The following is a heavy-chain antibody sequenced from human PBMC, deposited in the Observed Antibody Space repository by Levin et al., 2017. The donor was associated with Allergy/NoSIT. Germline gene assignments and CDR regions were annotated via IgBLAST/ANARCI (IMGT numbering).Heavy chain of an antibody. CDR2: ISAYNGNT. CDR1: GYTFTSYG. V-gene: IGHV1-18*01. J-gene: IGHJ4*02. Sequence: ASVKVSCKASGYTFTSYGISWVRQAPGQGLEWMGWISAYNGNTNYAQKLQGRVTMTTDTSTSTAYMELRSLRSDDTAVYYCARDRGSGSYYTVNDYWGQGTLVTVSS. CDR3: ARDRGSGSYYTVNDY. D-gene: IGHD3-10*01.